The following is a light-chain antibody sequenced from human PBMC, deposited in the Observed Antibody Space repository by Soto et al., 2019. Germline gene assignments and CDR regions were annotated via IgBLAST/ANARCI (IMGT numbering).Light chain of an antibody. V-gene: IGKV1-39*01. CDR1: QSVTNY. CDR2: AAS. Sequence: DIQMTQSPSSLSASVGDRVTITCRASQSVTNYLNWYQHKPGKAPKLLIYAASSLQSGVPSRFSGSGSGTDFTLTISSLQPEDFATYFCQQRHNTPFTFGPGTKVDI. CDR3: QQRHNTPFT. J-gene: IGKJ3*01.